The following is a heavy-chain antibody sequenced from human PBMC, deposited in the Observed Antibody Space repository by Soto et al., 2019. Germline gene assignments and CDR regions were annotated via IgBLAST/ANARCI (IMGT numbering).Heavy chain of an antibody. CDR1: GFTFSSYG. J-gene: IGHJ4*02. CDR3: ARDVGWDSKEASDY. V-gene: IGHV3-33*01. Sequence: QVQLVESGGGVVQPGRSLRLSCAASGFTFSSYGMHWVRQAPGKGLEWVAVIWYDGSNKYYADSVKGRFTISRDNSKNTMYLQMNSLRAEDTAVYYCARDVGWDSKEASDYWGQGTLVTVSS. CDR2: IWYDGSNK. D-gene: IGHD4-4*01.